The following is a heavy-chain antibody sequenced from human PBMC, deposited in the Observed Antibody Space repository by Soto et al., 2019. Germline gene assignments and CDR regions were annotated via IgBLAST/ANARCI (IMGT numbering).Heavy chain of an antibody. V-gene: IGHV4-4*07. Sequence: SETLSLTCTVSGGSISSYYWSWIRQPAGKGLEWIGRIYTSGSTNYNPSLKSRVTMSVDTSKNQFSLKLSSVTAADTAVYYCASDWFRGYSGYERYYYYGMDVWGQGTTVTVSS. CDR2: IYTSGST. J-gene: IGHJ6*02. D-gene: IGHD5-12*01. CDR3: ASDWFRGYSGYERYYYYGMDV. CDR1: GGSISSYY.